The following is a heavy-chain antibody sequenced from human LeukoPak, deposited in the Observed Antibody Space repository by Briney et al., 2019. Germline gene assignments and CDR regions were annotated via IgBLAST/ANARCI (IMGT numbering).Heavy chain of an antibody. D-gene: IGHD1-20*01. CDR3: ARDSITGTHAAEGY. Sequence: ASVKVSCKASGYTFTSYDINWVRQATGQGLEWMGWMNPNSGNTGYAQKFQGRVTMTRNTSISTAYMELSSLRPEDTAVYYCARDSITGTHAAEGYWGQGTLVTVSS. CDR2: MNPNSGNT. V-gene: IGHV1-8*01. J-gene: IGHJ4*02. CDR1: GYTFTSYD.